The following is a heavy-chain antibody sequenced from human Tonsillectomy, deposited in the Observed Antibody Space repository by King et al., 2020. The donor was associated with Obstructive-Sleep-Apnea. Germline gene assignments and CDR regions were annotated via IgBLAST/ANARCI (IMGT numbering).Heavy chain of an antibody. D-gene: IGHD2-21*01. V-gene: IGHV4-59*08. Sequence: VQLQESGPGLVKPSETLSLTCTVSGGSISSYYWSWIRQPPGKGLEWIGYIYYSGSTNYNPSLKSRVTISVDTSKNQFSLKLSSVTAADTAVYYCAGQLGDGWPSLYYFDYWGQGTLVTVSS. CDR3: AGQLGDGWPSLYYFDY. CDR2: IYYSGST. J-gene: IGHJ4*02. CDR1: GGSISSYY.